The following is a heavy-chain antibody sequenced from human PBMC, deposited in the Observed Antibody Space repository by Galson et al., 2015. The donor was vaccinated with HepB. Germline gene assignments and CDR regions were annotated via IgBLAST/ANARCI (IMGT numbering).Heavy chain of an antibody. V-gene: IGHV3-30*18. CDR1: GFTFSSYG. J-gene: IGHJ4*02. D-gene: IGHD6-19*01. CDR2: ISYDGSNK. Sequence: SLRLSCAASGFTFSSYGMNWVRQAPGKGLEWVAGISYDGSNKYYADSVKGRFTISRDNSKNTLYLQMNSLRAEDTAVYYCAKDDPPYSSGWYSFFVDYWGQGTLVTVSS. CDR3: AKDDPPYSSGWYSFFVDY.